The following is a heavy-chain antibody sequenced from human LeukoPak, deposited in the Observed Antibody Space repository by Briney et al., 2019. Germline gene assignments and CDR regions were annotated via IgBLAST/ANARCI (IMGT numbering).Heavy chain of an antibody. Sequence: SETLSLTCSVSGGSISSSSYYWDWIRQPPGKGLEWIGSIYYSGSTYYNPSLKSRVTISVDTSKNQFSLKLSSVTAADTAVYYCARGDSLFDYWGQGTLVTVSS. V-gene: IGHV4-39*07. D-gene: IGHD2-21*02. CDR2: IYYSGST. J-gene: IGHJ4*02. CDR1: GGSISSSSYY. CDR3: ARGDSLFDY.